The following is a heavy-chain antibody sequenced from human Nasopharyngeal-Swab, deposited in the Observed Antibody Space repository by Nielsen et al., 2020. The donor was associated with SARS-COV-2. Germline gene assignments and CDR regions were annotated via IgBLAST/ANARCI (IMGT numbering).Heavy chain of an antibody. V-gene: IGHV1-69*13. Sequence: SVKVSCKASGGTFSSYAISWVRQAPGQGLEWMGGIIPIFGTANYAQKFQGRVTITADESTSTAYMELSSLRSEDTAVYYCASPRSVVPAAIEPYYYYYMDVWGKGTTVTVSS. CDR2: IIPIFGTA. CDR1: GGTFSSYA. J-gene: IGHJ6*03. CDR3: ASPRSVVPAAIEPYYYYYMDV. D-gene: IGHD2-2*01.